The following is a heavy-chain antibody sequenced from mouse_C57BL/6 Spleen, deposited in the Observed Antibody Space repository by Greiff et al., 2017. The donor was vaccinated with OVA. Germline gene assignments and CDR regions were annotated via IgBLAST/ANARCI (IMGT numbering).Heavy chain of an antibody. CDR1: GYTFTSYG. J-gene: IGHJ4*01. CDR2: IYPRSGNT. D-gene: IGHD1-1*01. V-gene: IGHV1-81*01. Sequence: VKLMESGAELARPGASVKLSCKASGYTFTSYGISWVKQRTGQGLEWIGEIYPRSGNTYYNEKFKGKATLTADKSSSTAYMELRSLTSEDSAVYFCARSSFYYGSTYYYAMDYWGQGTSVTVSS. CDR3: ARSSFYYGSTYYYAMDY.